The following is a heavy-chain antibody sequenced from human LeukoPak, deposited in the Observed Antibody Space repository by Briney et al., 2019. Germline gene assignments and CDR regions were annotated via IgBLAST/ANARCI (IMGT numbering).Heavy chain of an antibody. CDR1: GFTVSSNY. J-gene: IGHJ4*02. CDR3: ARDFWSGYYY. D-gene: IGHD3-3*01. Sequence: GGSLRLSCAASGFTVSSNYMSWVRQAPGKGLEWVSVIYSGGSTYYADSVKGRFTISRDNSKNTLYLQMNSLRAEDTVVYYCARDFWSGYYYWGQGTLDTVSS. CDR2: IYSGGST. V-gene: IGHV3-66*02.